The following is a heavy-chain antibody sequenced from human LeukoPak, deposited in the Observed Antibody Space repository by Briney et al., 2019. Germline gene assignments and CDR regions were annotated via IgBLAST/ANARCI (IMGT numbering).Heavy chain of an antibody. J-gene: IGHJ4*02. Sequence: PGGSLRLSCAASGFTFSNAWMSWVRQAPGKGLEWVGRIKSKTDGGTTDYAAPVKGRFTISRDDSKNTLYLQMNSLRAEDTAVYYCARDRIAAAGITDYWGQGTLVTVSS. CDR2: IKSKTDGGTT. CDR3: ARDRIAAAGITDY. CDR1: GFTFSNAW. D-gene: IGHD6-13*01. V-gene: IGHV3-15*01.